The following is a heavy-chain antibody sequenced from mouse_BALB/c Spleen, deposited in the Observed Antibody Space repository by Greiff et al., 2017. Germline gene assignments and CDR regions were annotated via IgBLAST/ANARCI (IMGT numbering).Heavy chain of an antibody. D-gene: IGHD1-1*01. J-gene: IGHJ2*01. CDR2: ISSGGSYT. V-gene: IGHV5-9-4*01. Sequence: EVKLVESGGGLVKPGGSLKLSCAASGFTFSSYAMSWVRQSPEKRLEWVAVISSGGSYTYYPDTVTGRFTISRDNAKNTLYLEMSSLRSETTAMYCCAREATTRYFDYWGQGTTLTVSS. CDR1: GFTFSSYA. CDR3: AREATTRYFDY.